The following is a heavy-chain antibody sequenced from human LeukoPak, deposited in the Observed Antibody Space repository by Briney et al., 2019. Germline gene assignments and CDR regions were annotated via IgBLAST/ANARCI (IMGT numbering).Heavy chain of an antibody. D-gene: IGHD3-10*01. CDR3: ARVTMDRGADY. J-gene: IGHJ4*02. CDR2: IKSDGSST. Sequence: GGSLRLPCAASGFTFSSYWMHWVRQGPGKGLVWVSRIKSDGSSTSYADSVKGRFTISRDNAKNTLHLQMNSLRAEDTAVYYCARVTMDRGADYWGQGTLVTVSS. CDR1: GFTFSSYW. V-gene: IGHV3-74*01.